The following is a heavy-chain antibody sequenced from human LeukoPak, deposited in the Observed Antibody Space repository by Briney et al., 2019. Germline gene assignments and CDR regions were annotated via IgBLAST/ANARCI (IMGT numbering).Heavy chain of an antibody. CDR3: VRARSSGWYGVGFFDY. CDR1: GGSISSYY. Sequence: PSETLSLTCTVSGGSISSYYWSWIRQPPGKGLEWIGYIYYSGSTNYNPSLRSRVTISVDTSKNQFSLKLSSVTAADTAVYYCVRARSSGWYGVGFFDYWGQGTLVTVSS. D-gene: IGHD6-19*01. J-gene: IGHJ4*02. CDR2: IYYSGST. V-gene: IGHV4-59*01.